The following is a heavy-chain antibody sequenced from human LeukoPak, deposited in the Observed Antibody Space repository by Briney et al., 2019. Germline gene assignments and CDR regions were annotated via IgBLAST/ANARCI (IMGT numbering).Heavy chain of an antibody. CDR3: ARISTVTHQFDY. CDR2: INYSGST. Sequence: PSETLSLTCAVYGETFSGFYWSWIRQPPGKGLEWIGEINYSGSTNYNPSLKSRITISVDTSKNQFSLNLNSVTAADTAVYYCARISTVTHQFDYWGQGMLVTVSS. V-gene: IGHV4-34*01. CDR1: GETFSGFY. J-gene: IGHJ4*02. D-gene: IGHD4-17*01.